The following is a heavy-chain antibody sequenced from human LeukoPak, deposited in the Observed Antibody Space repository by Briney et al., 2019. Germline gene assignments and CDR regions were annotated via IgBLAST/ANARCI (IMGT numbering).Heavy chain of an antibody. D-gene: IGHD4-17*01. Sequence: PSETLSLTCTVSGGSISSSSYYWGWIRQPPGKGLEWIGSIYYSGSTYYNPSLKSRVTISVDTSKNQFSLKLSSVTAADTAVYYCASGDTVTTVFDYWGQGTLVTVSS. CDR3: ASGDTVTTVFDY. CDR2: IYYSGST. CDR1: GGSISSSSYY. J-gene: IGHJ4*02. V-gene: IGHV4-39*07.